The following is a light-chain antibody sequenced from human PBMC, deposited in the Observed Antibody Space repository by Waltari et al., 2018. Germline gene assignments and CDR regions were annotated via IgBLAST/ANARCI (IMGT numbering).Light chain of an antibody. CDR1: QSVLYSSNNKNY. J-gene: IGKJ2*01. CDR3: QQYYSTPYT. V-gene: IGKV4-1*01. Sequence: DIVMTQSPDSLAVSLGERATINCKSSQSVLYSSNNKNYLAWHQQKPGQPPKLLLYWESTRESGVPDRFSGSGSGTDFTLTISTLQAEDVASYYCQQYYSTPYTFGQGTKLEIK. CDR2: WES.